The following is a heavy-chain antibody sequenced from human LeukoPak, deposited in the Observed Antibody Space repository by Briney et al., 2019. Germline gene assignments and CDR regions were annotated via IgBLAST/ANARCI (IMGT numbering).Heavy chain of an antibody. CDR1: GGSISSGDYY. CDR2: IYYSGST. CDR3: ARADYDYVWGSYRYPPDY. J-gene: IGHJ4*02. Sequence: PSETLSLTCTVSGGSISSGDYYWSWIRQPPGKGLEWIGYIYYSGSTYYNPSLKSRVTISVDTSKNQFSLKLSSVTAADTAVYYCARADYDYVWGSYRYPPDYWGQGTLVTVSS. V-gene: IGHV4-30-4*01. D-gene: IGHD3-16*02.